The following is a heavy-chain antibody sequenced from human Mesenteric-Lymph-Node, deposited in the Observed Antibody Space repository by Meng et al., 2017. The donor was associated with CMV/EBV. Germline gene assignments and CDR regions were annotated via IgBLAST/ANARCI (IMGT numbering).Heavy chain of an antibody. CDR2: ISSNTYI. D-gene: IGHD2-2*01. V-gene: IGHV3-21*01. J-gene: IGHJ4*02. Sequence: GGSLRLSCTASGFTFSDYSMNWVRQAPGKGLEWVSSISSNTYIYDADSVRGRFTISRDNAKSSLSLHLSSLRAEDTALYYCASEVGHCATASCFDSWGQGTLVTVSS. CDR3: ASEVGHCATASCFDS. CDR1: GFTFSDYS.